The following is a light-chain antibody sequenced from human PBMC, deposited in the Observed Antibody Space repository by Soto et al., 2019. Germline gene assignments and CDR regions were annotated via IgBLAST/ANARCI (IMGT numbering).Light chain of an antibody. V-gene: IGKV3-20*01. CDR2: GAS. CDR3: QQHGSSPLT. CDR1: QSVSSSY. J-gene: IGKJ4*01. Sequence: EIVLTQSPGTLSLSPGERATLSCRASQSVSSSYLAWYQQKPGQAPRLLIYGASSRATGIPDRFSGSGSGTDFTLTVSRLEPEDFEVYYCQQHGSSPLTFGGGNKVEIK.